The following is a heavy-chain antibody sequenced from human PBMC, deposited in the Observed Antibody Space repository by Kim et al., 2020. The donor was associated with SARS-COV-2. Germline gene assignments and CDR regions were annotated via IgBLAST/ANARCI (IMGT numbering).Heavy chain of an antibody. CDR3: ARQQRDSRGWYV. CDR1: GGSLSSSSYY. V-gene: IGHV4-39*01. Sequence: SETLSLTCTVSGGSLSSSSYYWGWIRQPPGKGLEWIGTAYYIGNTYYNPSLKSRVTISVDTSKNQFSLKLGSVTAADTAVYYCARQQRDSRGWYV. CDR2: AYYIGNT. J-gene: IGHJ2*01. D-gene: IGHD6-13*01.